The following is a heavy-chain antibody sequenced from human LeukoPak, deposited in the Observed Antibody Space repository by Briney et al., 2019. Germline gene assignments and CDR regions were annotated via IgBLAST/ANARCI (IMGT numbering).Heavy chain of an antibody. Sequence: GGSLRLSCAASGFTFSSYAMHWVRQAPGKGLEWVAVISYDGSNKYYADSVKGRFTISRDNSKNTLYLQMNSLRAEDTAVYFCARETGSAVGSTDFDYWGQGTLVTVSS. CDR1: GFTFSSYA. J-gene: IGHJ4*02. CDR2: ISYDGSNK. D-gene: IGHD4-17*01. CDR3: ARETGSAVGSTDFDY. V-gene: IGHV3-30-3*01.